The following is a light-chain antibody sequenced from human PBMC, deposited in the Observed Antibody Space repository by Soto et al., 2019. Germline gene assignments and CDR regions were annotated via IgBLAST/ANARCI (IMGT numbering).Light chain of an antibody. V-gene: IGKV3-15*01. CDR2: YKS. Sequence: EIVMTQSPATLSVSPGERATLSCRACQSISSSLGWYQQKPGQAPRLLIYYKSTRATGIPARFSGSGSGTEFTLTISSLQSEDFGVYYCQQYYNWPRTFGQGTKVEIK. J-gene: IGKJ1*01. CDR3: QQYYNWPRT. CDR1: QSISSS.